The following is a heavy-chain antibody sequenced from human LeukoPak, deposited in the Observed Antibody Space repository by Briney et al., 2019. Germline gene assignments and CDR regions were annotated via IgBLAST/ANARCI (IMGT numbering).Heavy chain of an antibody. CDR1: GGSIRSNDYY. Sequence: SETLSLTCTVSGGSIRSNDYYWGWIRQPPGRGLEWIGNIYYSGSTFYNPSLKSRVTISVDTSKNQFSLKLSSVTAADTAVYYCARFMVRGLIVDYWGQGTLVTVSS. CDR3: ARFMVRGLIVDY. D-gene: IGHD3-10*01. V-gene: IGHV4-39*01. J-gene: IGHJ4*02. CDR2: IYYSGST.